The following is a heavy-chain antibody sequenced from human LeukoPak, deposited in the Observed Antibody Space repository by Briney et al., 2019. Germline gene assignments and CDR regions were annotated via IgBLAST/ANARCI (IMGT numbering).Heavy chain of an antibody. CDR2: ISGRGGRT. V-gene: IGHV3-23*01. J-gene: IGHJ3*02. CDR3: PKEKIIGFVFDGFDI. D-gene: IGHD2/OR15-2a*01. Sequence: TGGSLRLSCVVSRFTLSIYAVTWVRQAPGRGLEWVSGISGRGGRTYYAGSVKGRFTISRDNSTNPLYLQMNSLRAEDTAVYYCPKEKIIGFVFDGFDIWGQGTMVTVSS. CDR1: RFTLSIYA.